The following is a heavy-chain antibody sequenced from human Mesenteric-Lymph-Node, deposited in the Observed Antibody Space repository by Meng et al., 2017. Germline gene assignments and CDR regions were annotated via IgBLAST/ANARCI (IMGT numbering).Heavy chain of an antibody. D-gene: IGHD3-22*01. J-gene: IGHJ4*02. CDR1: GFTFDDYG. Sequence: GGSLRLSCAASGFTFDDYGMSWVRQAPGKGLEWVSGINWNGGSTGYADSVKGRSTISRDNAKNSLYLQMNSLRAEDTAVYYCARDRYYDSSGYPWWGQGTLVTVSS. CDR3: ARDRYYDSSGYPW. CDR2: INWNGGST. V-gene: IGHV3-20*04.